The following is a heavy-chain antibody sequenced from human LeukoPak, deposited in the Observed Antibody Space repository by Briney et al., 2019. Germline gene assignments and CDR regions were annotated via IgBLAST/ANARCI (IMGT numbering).Heavy chain of an antibody. Sequence: GGSLRLSCAVSGFTFSSYWMHWVRQAPGKGLVWVSRINSDGSSTSYADSVKGRFTISRDNAKNTLYLQMNSLRAEDTAVYYCARDPAAENWFDPWGQGTLVTVSS. CDR2: INSDGSST. J-gene: IGHJ5*02. CDR3: ARDPAAENWFDP. D-gene: IGHD6-13*01. CDR1: GFTFSSYW. V-gene: IGHV3-74*01.